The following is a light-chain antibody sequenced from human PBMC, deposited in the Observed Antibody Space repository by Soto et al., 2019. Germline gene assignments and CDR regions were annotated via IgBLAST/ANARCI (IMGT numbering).Light chain of an antibody. Sequence: EIVMTQSPATLSVSPGERATLSCRASQSLGSNLAWYQQKPGQAPRLLIYGASTRATGVPARFSGSGSGTEFTLTISSPQSEDFAVYYCQQYNIWPPYTFGQGTKLEIK. CDR2: GAS. V-gene: IGKV3-15*01. J-gene: IGKJ2*01. CDR1: QSLGSN. CDR3: QQYNIWPPYT.